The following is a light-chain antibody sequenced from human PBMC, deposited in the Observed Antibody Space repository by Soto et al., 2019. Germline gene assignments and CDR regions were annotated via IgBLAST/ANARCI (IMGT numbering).Light chain of an antibody. J-gene: IGLJ2*01. V-gene: IGLV3-16*01. CDR3: LSADSSGTYRV. Sequence: SYELTQPPSVSVSLGQMASITCSGEALPKKYAYWYQQKPGQFPVLVIYKDSERPSGIPERFSGSSSGTIVTLTISGVQAEDEADYYCLSADSSGTYRVFGGGTKLTVL. CDR1: ALPKKY. CDR2: KDS.